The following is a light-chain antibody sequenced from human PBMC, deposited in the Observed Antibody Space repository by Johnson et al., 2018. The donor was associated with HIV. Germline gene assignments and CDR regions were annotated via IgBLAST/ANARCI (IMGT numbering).Light chain of an antibody. J-gene: IGLJ1*01. CDR2: DND. CDR3: GTWETSLSAGLLYV. Sequence: SVLTQPPSVSAAPGQTVTISCSGSSSNIGNNYVSWYHHLPGTAPKLLIYDNDKRPSGTPDRLSGSKSATSATLGITGLQTGDEADYYCGTWETSLSAGLLYVFGPGTKVTVL. CDR1: SSNIGNNY. V-gene: IGLV1-51*01.